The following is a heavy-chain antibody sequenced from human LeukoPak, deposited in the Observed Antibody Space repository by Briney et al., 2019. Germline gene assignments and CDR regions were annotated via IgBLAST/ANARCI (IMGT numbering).Heavy chain of an antibody. J-gene: IGHJ4*02. CDR3: ARDHYYGSGSLTGFDY. CDR1: GFTFSSYW. D-gene: IGHD3-10*01. CDR2: IKQDGSEK. Sequence: GGSLRLSCAASGFTFSSYWMSWVRQAPGKGLEWVANIKQDGSEKYYVDSVKGRFTISRDNAKNSLYLQMNSLRAEDTAVYYCARDHYYGSGSLTGFDYWGQGTLVTVSS. V-gene: IGHV3-7*01.